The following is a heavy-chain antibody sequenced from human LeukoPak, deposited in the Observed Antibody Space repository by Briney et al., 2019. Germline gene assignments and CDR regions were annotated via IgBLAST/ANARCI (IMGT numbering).Heavy chain of an antibody. Sequence: PGRSLRLFCPASGFTFSDYAMSSVRQDPGEGPEWVGFIRRKAYGGTTEYAASVKGRFTISRDDSKSIAYLQMNSLKTEDTAVYYCTRSVYGMVRGVISSYYFDYWGQGTLVTVSS. CDR3: TRSVYGMVRGVISSYYFDY. J-gene: IGHJ4*02. V-gene: IGHV3-49*04. CDR2: IRRKAYGGTT. CDR1: GFTFSDYA. D-gene: IGHD3-10*01.